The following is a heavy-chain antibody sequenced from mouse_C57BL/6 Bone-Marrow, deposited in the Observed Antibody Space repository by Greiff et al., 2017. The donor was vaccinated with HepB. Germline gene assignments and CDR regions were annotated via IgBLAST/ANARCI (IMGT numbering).Heavy chain of an antibody. CDR3: ARFPLAGFAY. Sequence: VQLQQSGPVLVKPGASVKMSCKASGYTFTDYYMNWVKQSYGKSLEWIGVINPYNGGTIYNQKFKGKATLTVDKTSSTAYMELNSLTSEDSAVYYCARFPLAGFAYWGQGTLVTVSA. CDR1: GYTFTDYY. V-gene: IGHV1-19*01. J-gene: IGHJ3*01. CDR2: INPYNGGT.